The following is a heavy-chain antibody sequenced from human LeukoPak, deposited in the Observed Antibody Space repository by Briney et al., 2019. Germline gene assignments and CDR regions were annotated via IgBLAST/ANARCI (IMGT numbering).Heavy chain of an antibody. CDR3: AVTRTRGDH. CDR1: GFTFSNYW. CDR2: IKQDGNDK. J-gene: IGHJ4*02. V-gene: IGHV3-7*03. Sequence: GGSLRLSCAASGFTFSNYWMTWVRQAPGKGLEWVANIKQDGNDKYYVDSLKGRFTISRDNTKSSLFLQMNSLRAEDAAVYYCAVTRTRGDHWGQGTLVTVSS. D-gene: IGHD2-21*01.